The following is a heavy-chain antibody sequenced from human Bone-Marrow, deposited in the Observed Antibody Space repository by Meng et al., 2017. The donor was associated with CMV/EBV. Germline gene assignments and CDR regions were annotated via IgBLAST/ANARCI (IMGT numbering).Heavy chain of an antibody. J-gene: IGHJ6*02. D-gene: IGHD6-13*01. V-gene: IGHV3-21*01. CDR1: GFTFNNYN. CDR3: ARQQLVPPYYHYGMDV. CDR2: ITSSSSYI. Sequence: GGSLRLSCAVSGFTFNNYNMNWVRQAPGKGLEWVSSITSSSSYIYYADSVKGRFTISRDNAKNSLYLQMHSLRADDTAVYYCARQQLVPPYYHYGMDVWGQGTTVTVSS.